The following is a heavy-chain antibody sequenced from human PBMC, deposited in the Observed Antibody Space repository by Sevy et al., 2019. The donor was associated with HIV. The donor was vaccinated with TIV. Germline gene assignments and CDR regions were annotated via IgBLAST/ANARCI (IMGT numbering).Heavy chain of an antibody. V-gene: IGHV3-21*01. D-gene: IGHD2-15*01. CDR2: ISSSSSYI. Sequence: GGSLRLSCAASGFTFSSYSMNWVRQAPGKGLEWVSSISSSSSYIYYADSVKGRFTISRDNAKNSLYLQMNSLRAEDTAVYYCARVGGGQGAFDIWGQGTMVTVSS. CDR3: ARVGGGQGAFDI. J-gene: IGHJ3*02. CDR1: GFTFSSYS.